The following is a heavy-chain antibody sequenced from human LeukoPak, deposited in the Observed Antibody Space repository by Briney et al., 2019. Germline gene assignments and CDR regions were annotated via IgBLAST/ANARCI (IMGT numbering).Heavy chain of an antibody. CDR3: ARANYGSGSYYFDY. CDR1: GFTFSSYA. V-gene: IGHV3-30-3*01. Sequence: PGGSLRLSCAASGFTFSSYAMHWVRQAPGKGLEWVAVISYDGSNKYYADSVKGRFTISRDNSKNTLHLQMNSLRAEDTAVYYCARANYGSGSYYFDYWGQGALVTVSS. J-gene: IGHJ4*02. CDR2: ISYDGSNK. D-gene: IGHD3-10*01.